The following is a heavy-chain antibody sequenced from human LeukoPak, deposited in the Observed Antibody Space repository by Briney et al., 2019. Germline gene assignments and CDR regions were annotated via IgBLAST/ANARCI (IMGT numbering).Heavy chain of an antibody. Sequence: SETLSLTCTVSGGSISSYYWSWIRQPAGKGLEWIGRIYTSGSTNYNPSLKSRVTMSVDTSKNQFSLKLSSVTAADTAVYYCARESTGITMIFNYFDYWGQGTLVTVSS. CDR3: ARESTGITMIFNYFDY. CDR1: GGSISSYY. CDR2: IYTSGST. D-gene: IGHD3-22*01. J-gene: IGHJ4*02. V-gene: IGHV4-4*07.